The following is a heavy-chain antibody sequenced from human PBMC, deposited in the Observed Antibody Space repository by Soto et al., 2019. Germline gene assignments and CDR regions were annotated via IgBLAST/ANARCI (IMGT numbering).Heavy chain of an antibody. Sequence: SETLSLTCAVYGGSFSGYYWSWIRQPPGKGLEWIGEINHSGSTNYNPSLKSRVTISVDTSKNQFSLKLSSVTAADTAVYYCARARYCSSTSCPYYYYGMDVWGQGTTVTSP. CDR1: GGSFSGYY. J-gene: IGHJ6*02. V-gene: IGHV4-34*01. CDR2: INHSGST. CDR3: ARARYCSSTSCPYYYYGMDV. D-gene: IGHD2-2*01.